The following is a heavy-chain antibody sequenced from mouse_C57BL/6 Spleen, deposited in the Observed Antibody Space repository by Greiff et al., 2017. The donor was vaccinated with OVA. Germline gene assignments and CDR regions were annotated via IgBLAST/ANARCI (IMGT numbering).Heavy chain of an antibody. J-gene: IGHJ2*01. Sequence: QVQLQQSGAELARPGASVKLSCKASGYTFTSYGISWVKQRTGQGLEWIGEIYPRSGNTYYNEKFKGKATLTADKSSSTAHMELRSLTSEDSAVYFCAAQSNFLDYWGQGTTLTVSS. CDR1: GYTFTSYG. CDR2: IYPRSGNT. D-gene: IGHD4-1*01. CDR3: AAQSNFLDY. V-gene: IGHV1-81*01.